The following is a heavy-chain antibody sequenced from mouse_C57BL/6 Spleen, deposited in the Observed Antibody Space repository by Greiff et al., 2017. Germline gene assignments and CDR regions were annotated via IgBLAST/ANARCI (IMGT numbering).Heavy chain of an antibody. Sequence: QVQLQQSGAELVKPGASVKISCKASGYAFSSYWLNWVKQRPGKGLEWIGQIYPGDGDTNYNGKFKGKATLTADKSSSTAYMHLSSLTSEDSAVYFFARVRAGHYFDYWGQGTTRTFSS. CDR3: ARVRAGHYFDY. J-gene: IGHJ2*01. V-gene: IGHV1-80*01. CDR1: GYAFSSYW. CDR2: IYPGDGDT. D-gene: IGHD3-3*01.